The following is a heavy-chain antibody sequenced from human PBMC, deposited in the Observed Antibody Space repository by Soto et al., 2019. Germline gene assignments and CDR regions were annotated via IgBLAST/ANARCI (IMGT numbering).Heavy chain of an antibody. D-gene: IGHD6-6*01. CDR1: GFTFSSYA. Sequence: QVQLVESGGGVVQPGRSLRLSCAASGFTFSSYAMHWVRQAPGKGLEWVAVISYDGSNKYYADSVKGRFTISRDNSKNTLYLQMNSLRAEDTAVYYCARDRRGIAARRGYFDYWGQGTLVTVSS. J-gene: IGHJ4*02. CDR2: ISYDGSNK. CDR3: ARDRRGIAARRGYFDY. V-gene: IGHV3-30-3*01.